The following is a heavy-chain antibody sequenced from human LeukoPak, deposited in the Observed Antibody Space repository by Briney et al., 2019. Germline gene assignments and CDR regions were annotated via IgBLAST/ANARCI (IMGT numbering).Heavy chain of an antibody. D-gene: IGHD3-22*01. V-gene: IGHV1-46*01. CDR2: INPSGGST. J-gene: IGHJ4*02. CDR1: GYTFTSYY. CDR3: ARDTSPSYDSSGYSGLDY. Sequence: ASVKVSCKASGYTFTSYYMHWVRQAPGQGLEWMGIINPSGGSTSYAQKFQGRVTMTRDTSTSTVYMELSSLRSEDTAVYYCARDTSPSYDSSGYSGLDYWGQGTLVTVSS.